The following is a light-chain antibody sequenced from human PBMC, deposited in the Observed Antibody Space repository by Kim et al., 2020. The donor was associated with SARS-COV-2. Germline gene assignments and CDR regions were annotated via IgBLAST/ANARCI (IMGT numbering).Light chain of an antibody. V-gene: IGKV3-20*01. Sequence: PGERATLSCRASQSVSSNFIAWYQQKPGQAPRLLIHDASSRATGIPDRFSGRGSGTDFTLTISRLEPEDFAVYYCQLYIGLPPTWTFGQGTKVEI. CDR1: QSVSSNF. J-gene: IGKJ1*01. CDR3: QLYIGLPPTWT. CDR2: DAS.